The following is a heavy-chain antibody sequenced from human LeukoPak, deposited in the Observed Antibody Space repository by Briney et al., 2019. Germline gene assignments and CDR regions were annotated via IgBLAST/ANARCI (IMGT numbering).Heavy chain of an antibody. CDR3: GRFTRSGDSVY. V-gene: IGHV3-7*04. CDR2: IKEDGSEK. Sequence: GGSLRLSCAASGFTFSSYWMSWVRQAPGKGLEWVANIKEDGSEKQYVDSVKGRFAISRDNAENSLYLQMNSLKAEDTAVYYCGRFTRSGDSVYWGQGTLVTVSS. J-gene: IGHJ4*02. CDR1: GFTFSSYW. D-gene: IGHD7-27*01.